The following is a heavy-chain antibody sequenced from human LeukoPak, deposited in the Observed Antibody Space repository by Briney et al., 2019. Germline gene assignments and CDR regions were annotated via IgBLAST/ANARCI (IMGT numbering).Heavy chain of an antibody. CDR2: IYSGGST. V-gene: IGHV3-66*01. CDR3: ARDIRWGEGLLH. D-gene: IGHD3-16*01. CDR1: GFTVSSNY. Sequence: GGTLRLSCAASGFTVSSNYMSWVRQAPGKGLEWASVIYSGGSTYYADSVKGRFTISRDNSKNTLYLQMNSLRAEDTAVYYCARDIRWGEGLLHWGQGTLVTVSS. J-gene: IGHJ4*02.